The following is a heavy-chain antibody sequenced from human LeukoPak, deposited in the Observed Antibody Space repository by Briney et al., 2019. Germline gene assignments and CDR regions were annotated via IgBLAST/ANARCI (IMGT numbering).Heavy chain of an antibody. V-gene: IGHV3-74*01. CDR2: INSDGSST. J-gene: IGHJ3*02. CDR3: AREGIVVVPAAITAGYSAFDI. Sequence: GGSLRLSCAASGFTFSSYWMHWVRQAPGKGLVWVSRINSDGSSTSYADSVKGRLPISRDNAKNTLYLQMNSLRAEDTAVYYCAREGIVVVPAAITAGYSAFDIWGQGTMVTVSS. D-gene: IGHD2-2*01. CDR1: GFTFSSYW.